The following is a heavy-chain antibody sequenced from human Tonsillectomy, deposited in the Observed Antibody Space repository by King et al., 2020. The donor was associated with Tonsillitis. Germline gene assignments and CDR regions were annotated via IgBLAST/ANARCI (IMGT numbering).Heavy chain of an antibody. D-gene: IGHD6-6*01. V-gene: IGHV4-61*02. CDR2: IYTSGST. CDR1: GGSISSGSYY. J-gene: IGHJ6*03. CDR3: AREGYSSSPYYYHYYMDV. Sequence: VQLQESGPGLVKPSQTLSLTCTVSGGSISSGSYYWSWIRQPAGKGLEWIGRIYTSGSTNYNPSLKGRVTVSVYTSKNQFSLKLSSMTAADTAVYYCAREGYSSSPYYYHYYMDVWGKGTTVTVSS.